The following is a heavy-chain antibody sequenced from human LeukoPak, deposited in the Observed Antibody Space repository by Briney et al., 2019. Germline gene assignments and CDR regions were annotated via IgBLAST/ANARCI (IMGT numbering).Heavy chain of an antibody. J-gene: IGHJ4*02. D-gene: IGHD5-18*01. Sequence: PSETLSLTCTVSGYSISSGYYWGWIRQPPGKGLEWIGSIYHSGSTYYNPSLKSRVTISVDTSKNQFSLKLSSVTAADTAVYYCARDLSGYSYGDWGQGTLVTVSS. CDR2: IYHSGST. CDR1: GYSISSGYY. V-gene: IGHV4-38-2*02. CDR3: ARDLSGYSYGD.